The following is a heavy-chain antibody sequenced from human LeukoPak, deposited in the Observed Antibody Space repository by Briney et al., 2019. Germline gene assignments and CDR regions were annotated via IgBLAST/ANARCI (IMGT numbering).Heavy chain of an antibody. Sequence: PSQTLSLTCTVSGGSISSGGYYWSWIRQHPGKGLEWIGYIYYSGSTYYNPSLKSRVTISVDTSKNQFSLKLSSVTAADTAVYYCARDGTTRGERLSPFDYWGQGTLVTVSS. D-gene: IGHD3-3*01. J-gene: IGHJ4*02. CDR3: ARDGTTRGERLSPFDY. CDR1: GGSISSGGYY. CDR2: IYYSGST. V-gene: IGHV4-31*03.